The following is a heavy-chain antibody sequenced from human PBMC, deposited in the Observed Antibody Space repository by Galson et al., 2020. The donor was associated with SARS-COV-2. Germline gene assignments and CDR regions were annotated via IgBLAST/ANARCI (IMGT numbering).Heavy chain of an antibody. CDR3: ARRAKVGDTGVYFDF. CDR2: IYYSGST. D-gene: IGHD1-26*01. V-gene: IGHV4-39*01. CDR1: GGSISSSNYY. J-gene: IGHJ4*02. Sequence: SETLSLTCSVSGGSISSSNYYWGWIRQPPGKGLEWIGSIYYSGSTFYNPSLKSRVTISVNTSKNQFSLKLSSVTAAETAVYYCARRAKVGDTGVYFDFWGQGALVTVSS.